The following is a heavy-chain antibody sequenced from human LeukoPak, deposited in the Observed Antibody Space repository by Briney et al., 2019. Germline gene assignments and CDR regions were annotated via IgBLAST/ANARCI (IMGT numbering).Heavy chain of an antibody. V-gene: IGHV3-21*01. Sequence: GGSLRLSCAASGFTFSSYSMNWVRQAPGKGLEWVSSISSSSSYIYYADSVKGRFTISRDNAKNSLHLQMNSLRAEDTAVYYCARDMAGGGSSWYFYYFDYWGQGTLVTVSS. J-gene: IGHJ4*02. CDR1: GFTFSSYS. D-gene: IGHD6-13*01. CDR3: ARDMAGGGSSWYFYYFDY. CDR2: ISSSSSYI.